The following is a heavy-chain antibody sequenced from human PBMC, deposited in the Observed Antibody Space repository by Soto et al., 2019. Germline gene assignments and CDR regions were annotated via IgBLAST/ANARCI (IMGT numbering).Heavy chain of an antibody. J-gene: IGHJ4*02. CDR3: ARLTRGYYKRFDY. CDR2: INHSGST. Sequence: SETLSLTCAVYGGSFSGYYWSWIRQPPGKGLEWIGEINHSGSTNYNPSLKSRVTISVDTSKNQFSLKLSSVTAADTAVYYCARLTRGYYKRFDYWGQGTLVTVSS. V-gene: IGHV4-34*01. CDR1: GGSFSGYY. D-gene: IGHD3-22*01.